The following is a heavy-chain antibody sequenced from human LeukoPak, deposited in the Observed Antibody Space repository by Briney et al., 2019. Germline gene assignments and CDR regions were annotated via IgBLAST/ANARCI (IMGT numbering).Heavy chain of an antibody. CDR3: AKRGGYETMAAFDY. V-gene: IGHV3-33*03. D-gene: IGHD3-10*01. CDR1: GFTFSDYG. Sequence: PGGSLRLSCAASGFTFSDYGISWVRQAPGKGLEWVAIIWYDGTNKYYADSVKGRFTIPRDNSKNTLFLQMNSLRVEDTAVYYCAKRGGYETMAAFDYWGQGTLVTVSS. J-gene: IGHJ4*02. CDR2: IWYDGTNK.